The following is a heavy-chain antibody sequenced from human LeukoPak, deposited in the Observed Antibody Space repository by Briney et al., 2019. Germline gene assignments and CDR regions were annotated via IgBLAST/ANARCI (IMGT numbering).Heavy chain of an antibody. CDR1: GLNFDEYA. V-gene: IGHV3-9*03. CDR2: ISWNSGTI. CDR3: AKGQKYYYYYYMDV. J-gene: IGHJ6*03. Sequence: GGSLRLSCAASGLNFDEYAMHWVRQAPGKGLEWVSGISWNSGTIRYADSVKGRFTISRDNAKNSLYLEMNSLRAEDMGLYYCAKGQKYYYYYYMDVWGRGTTVSVSS.